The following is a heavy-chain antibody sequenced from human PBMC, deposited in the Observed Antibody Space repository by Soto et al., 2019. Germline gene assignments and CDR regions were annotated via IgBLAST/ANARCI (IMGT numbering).Heavy chain of an antibody. V-gene: IGHV1-18*01. J-gene: IGHJ4*02. Sequence: QVQLVQSGADVKQPGASVKVSCKASGYTFSDYGISWVRQAPGQGLEWMGWSSAKNGNTNFAQKFRGRVTMTTGTSTSTVYMELRSLKPDDTAVYYCAREPPETPPDYWGQGTLVTVSS. CDR2: SSAKNGNT. CDR1: GYTFSDYG. CDR3: AREPPETPPDY.